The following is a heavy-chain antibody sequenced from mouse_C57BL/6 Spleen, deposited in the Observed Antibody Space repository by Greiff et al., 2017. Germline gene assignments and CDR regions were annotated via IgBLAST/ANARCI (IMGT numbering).Heavy chain of an antibody. CDR2: IDPSDSDT. D-gene: IGHD2-12*01. CDR1: GYTFTSYW. Sequence: QVQLQQPGAELVRPGSSVKLSCKASGYTFTSYWMHWVKQRPIQGLEWIGNIDPSDSDTHYNQKFKDKATLTVDKSSSTAYMQLSSMTSEDSAVYYCARGRIRPYYFDYWGQGTTLTVSS. CDR3: ARGRIRPYYFDY. J-gene: IGHJ2*01. V-gene: IGHV1-52*01.